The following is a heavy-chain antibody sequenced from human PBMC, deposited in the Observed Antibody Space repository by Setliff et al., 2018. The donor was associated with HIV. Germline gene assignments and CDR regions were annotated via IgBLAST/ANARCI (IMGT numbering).Heavy chain of an antibody. Sequence: PGGSLRLSCAASGFTFSSYWMSWVRQAPGKGLEWMANIKQDGSEKYYVDSVKGRFTISRDNAKNSLYLQMNSLRAEDTAVYYCARGDFYDSSGYFTDAFDIWGQGXMVTVS. CDR2: IKQDGSEK. D-gene: IGHD3-22*01. J-gene: IGHJ3*02. V-gene: IGHV3-7*03. CDR1: GFTFSSYW. CDR3: ARGDFYDSSGYFTDAFDI.